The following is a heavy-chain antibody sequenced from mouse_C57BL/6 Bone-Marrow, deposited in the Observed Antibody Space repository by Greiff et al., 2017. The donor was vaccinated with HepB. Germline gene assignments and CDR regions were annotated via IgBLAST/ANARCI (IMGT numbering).Heavy chain of an antibody. CDR3: ARGVLRSWFAY. V-gene: IGHV3-6*01. Sequence: EVKLMESGPGLVKPSQSLSLTCSVTGYSITSGYYWNWIRQFPGNKLEWMGYISYDGSNNYNPSLKNRISITRDTSKNQVFLKLNSVTTEDTATYYCARGVLRSWFAYWGQGTLVTVAA. J-gene: IGHJ3*01. CDR1: GYSITSGYY. CDR2: ISYDGSN. D-gene: IGHD1-1*01.